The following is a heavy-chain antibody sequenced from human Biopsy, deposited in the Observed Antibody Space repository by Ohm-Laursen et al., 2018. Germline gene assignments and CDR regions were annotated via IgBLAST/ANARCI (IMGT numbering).Heavy chain of an antibody. J-gene: IGHJ4*02. CDR3: ARDKYRSWNYFDN. Sequence: ASVKDSCKASGYTFSGYYMHWVRQAPGQGLEWMGWINPDSGVTNYAQKFQGRVTMTRDTSISTAYMELSRLGSDDTAVYYCARDKYRSWNYFDNWGQGSLVTVSS. CDR1: GYTFSGYY. V-gene: IGHV1-2*02. CDR2: INPDSGVT. D-gene: IGHD6-19*01.